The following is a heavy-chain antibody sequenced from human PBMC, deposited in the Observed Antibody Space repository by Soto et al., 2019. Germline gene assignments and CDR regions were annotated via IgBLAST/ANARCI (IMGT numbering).Heavy chain of an antibody. CDR3: ARHVPSQYTAMVPFDP. J-gene: IGHJ5*02. D-gene: IGHD5-18*01. CDR1: GDNFDSYR. CDR2: IDPSDSYT. V-gene: IGHV5-10-1*01. Sequence: GESLKVSCKAAGDNFDSYRVSWELQMPGKGLEWMGRIDPSDSYTNYSPSFQGHVTISADKSISTAYLQWSSLKASDTAMYYCARHVPSQYTAMVPFDPWGQGTLVTVSS.